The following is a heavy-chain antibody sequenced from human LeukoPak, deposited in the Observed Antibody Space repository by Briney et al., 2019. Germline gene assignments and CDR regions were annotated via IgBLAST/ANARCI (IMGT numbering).Heavy chain of an antibody. CDR2: IIPIFGTA. J-gene: IGHJ6*04. CDR1: GGTLSSYA. Sequence: ASVKFSCKASGGTLSSYAISWVRQAPGQGLEWMGGIIPIFGTANYAQKFQGRVTITADESTCTDYMELSSLRFEDTAVYYWATARALGARYFVSHYFYGMDVWGKGATVTVSS. CDR3: ATARALGARYFVSHYFYGMDV. D-gene: IGHD3-9*01. V-gene: IGHV1-69*13.